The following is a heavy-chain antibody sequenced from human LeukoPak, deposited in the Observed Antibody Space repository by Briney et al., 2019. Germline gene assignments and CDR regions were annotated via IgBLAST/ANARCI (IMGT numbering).Heavy chain of an antibody. CDR1: GFTFRSYS. CDR2: IDPSSTYI. V-gene: IGHV3-21*04. J-gene: IGHJ4*02. D-gene: IGHD3-16*01. CDR3: AKDTRLTHSYYFDN. Sequence: GRPLRLSCAASGFTFRSYSMNWVRQAPGKGLEWVSAIDPSSTYIYYADSVKGRFTISRDNSKNTLYLQMNSLRAEDTAVYYCAKDTRLTHSYYFDNWGQGTLVTVSS.